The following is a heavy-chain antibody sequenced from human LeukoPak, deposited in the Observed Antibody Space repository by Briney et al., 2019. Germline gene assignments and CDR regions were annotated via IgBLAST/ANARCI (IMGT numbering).Heavy chain of an antibody. CDR2: ISYDGSNK. CDR1: GFTFSSYA. V-gene: IGHV3-30*04. CDR3: ARENGYSYAFDY. Sequence: PGGSLRLSCAASGFTFSSYAMHWVRQAPGKGLEWVAVISYDGSNKYYADSVKGRFTISRDNSKNTLYLQMNSLRAEDTAVYYCARENGYSYAFDYWGQGTLVTVSS. D-gene: IGHD5-18*01. J-gene: IGHJ4*02.